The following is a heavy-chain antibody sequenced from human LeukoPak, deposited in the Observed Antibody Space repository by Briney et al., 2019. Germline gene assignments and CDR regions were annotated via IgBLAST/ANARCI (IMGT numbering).Heavy chain of an antibody. Sequence: GASVKVSCKASAGTCSSYAISWVRQAPGQGLEWMGGIIPIFGTANYAQKFQGRVTITADESTSTAYMELSSLRSEDTAVYYCAVGWSTTVIFDPFDYWGQGTLVTVSS. CDR1: AGTCSSYA. J-gene: IGHJ4*02. CDR2: IIPIFGTA. D-gene: IGHD4-17*01. V-gene: IGHV1-69*13. CDR3: AVGWSTTVIFDPFDY.